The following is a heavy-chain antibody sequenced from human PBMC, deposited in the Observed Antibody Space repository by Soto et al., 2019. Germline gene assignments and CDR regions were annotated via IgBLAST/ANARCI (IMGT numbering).Heavy chain of an antibody. CDR1: GGSVSSRGYS. J-gene: IGHJ5*02. Sequence: PSETLSLTCTVSGGSVSSRGYSWSWIRQPPGKGLEWIGYIYHSGSTYYNPSLKGRVTISVDRSKNQFSLKLSSVTAADTAVYYCARDQREGNWFDPWGHGTLVTVSS. CDR3: ARDQREGNWFDP. CDR2: IYHSGST. V-gene: IGHV4-30-2*01.